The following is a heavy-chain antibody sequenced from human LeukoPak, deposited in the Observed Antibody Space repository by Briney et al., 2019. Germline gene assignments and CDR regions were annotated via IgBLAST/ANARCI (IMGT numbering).Heavy chain of an antibody. CDR3: ARTTEGGYTYGYFYYYYMDV. V-gene: IGHV4-59*01. Sequence: SETLSLTCAVSGVSISNYYLSWIRQPPGKGLEWIGHIYFIGNTNYNASLKSRVTIPLDTSKNHFSLKLTSVTAADTAVYYCARTTEGGYTYGYFYYYYMDVWGKGTTVTISS. D-gene: IGHD5-18*01. CDR2: IYFIGNT. CDR1: GVSISNYY. J-gene: IGHJ6*03.